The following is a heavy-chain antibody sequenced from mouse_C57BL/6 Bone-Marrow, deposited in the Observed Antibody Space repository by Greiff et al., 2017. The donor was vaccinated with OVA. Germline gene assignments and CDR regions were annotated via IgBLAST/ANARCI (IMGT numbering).Heavy chain of an antibody. CDR1: GYTFTSYG. CDR3: ARWAYYTYFDY. V-gene: IGHV1-81*01. J-gene: IGHJ2*01. D-gene: IGHD2-12*01. CDR2: IYPRSGNT. Sequence: QVQLQQSGAELARPGASVKLSCKASGYTFTSYGISWVKQRTGPGLEWIGEIYPRSGNTYYNEKFKGKATLTADKSSSTAYMELRSLTSEDSAVYVCARWAYYTYFDYWGQGTTLTVSS.